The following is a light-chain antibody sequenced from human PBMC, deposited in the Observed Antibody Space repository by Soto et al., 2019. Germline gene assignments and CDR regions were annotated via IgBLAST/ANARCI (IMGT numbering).Light chain of an antibody. CDR3: QQYGTSRT. CDR2: GAS. V-gene: IGKV3-20*01. J-gene: IGKJ1*01. Sequence: EIVLTQSPGTLSLSPGERATLSCRASQSVSSDYLAWYQQKPGQAPRLLIYGASSRATGIPDRFSGSGSGTDFTLTISSLEPGDFAVYYCQQYGTSRTFGQGTKVEIK. CDR1: QSVSSDY.